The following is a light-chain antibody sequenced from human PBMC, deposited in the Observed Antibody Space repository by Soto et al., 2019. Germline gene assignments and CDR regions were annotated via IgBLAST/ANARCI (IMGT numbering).Light chain of an antibody. Sequence: EVVMTQSQATLSVSPGELATLSCRASQGVNRNLAWYQQIPGQVPRLLIYSVSSRATGIPARFSGSGSETEFTLTISSLQAEDFAVYYCQHYNNWPYTFGQGTKLEIK. V-gene: IGKV3-15*01. CDR3: QHYNNWPYT. CDR1: QGVNRN. CDR2: SVS. J-gene: IGKJ2*01.